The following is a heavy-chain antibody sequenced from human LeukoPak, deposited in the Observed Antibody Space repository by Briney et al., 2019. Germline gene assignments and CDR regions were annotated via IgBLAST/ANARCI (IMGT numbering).Heavy chain of an antibody. V-gene: IGHV4-59*08. J-gene: IGHJ6*02. CDR2: IYYSGST. Sequence: SETLSLTCTVSGGSISSYYWSWIRQPPGKGLEWIGYIYYSGSTNYNPSLKSRVTISVDTSKNQSSLKLSSVTAADTAVYYCARYHGSLGMNVWGQGTTVTVSS. CDR1: GGSISSYY. D-gene: IGHD1-26*01. CDR3: ARYHGSLGMNV.